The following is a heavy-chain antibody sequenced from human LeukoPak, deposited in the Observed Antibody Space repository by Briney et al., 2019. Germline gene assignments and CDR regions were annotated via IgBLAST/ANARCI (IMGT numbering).Heavy chain of an antibody. Sequence: GASVKVSCKVSGYTLTELSMHWVRQAPGKGLEWMGGFDPEDGETTYAQKFQGRVTMTEDTSTDTAYMELSSLRSEDTAVYYCATDTSMVRGVIFHYWGQGTLVTVSS. CDR3: ATDTSMVRGVIFHY. D-gene: IGHD3-10*01. V-gene: IGHV1-24*01. CDR1: GYTLTELS. CDR2: FDPEDGET. J-gene: IGHJ4*02.